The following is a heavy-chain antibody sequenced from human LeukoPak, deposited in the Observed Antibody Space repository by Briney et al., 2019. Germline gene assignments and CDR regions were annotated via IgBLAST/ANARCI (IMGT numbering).Heavy chain of an antibody. V-gene: IGHV1-46*01. CDR2: INPSGGST. CDR3: ATTQISGYTPYYFDY. J-gene: IGHJ4*02. D-gene: IGHD3-22*01. Sequence: ASVKVSCKASGYTFTSYYMHWVRQAPGQGLEWMGIINPSGGSTSYAQKFQGRVTMTRDTPTSTVYMELSSLRSEDTAVYYCATTQISGYTPYYFDYWGQGTLVTVSS. CDR1: GYTFTSYY.